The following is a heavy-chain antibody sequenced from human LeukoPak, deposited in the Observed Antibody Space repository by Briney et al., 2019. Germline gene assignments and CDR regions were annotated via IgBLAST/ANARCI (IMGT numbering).Heavy chain of an antibody. CDR1: GYTFTSYG. Sequence: GASVKVSCKASGYTFTSYGISWVRQAPGQALEWMGWISAYNGNTNYAQKLQGRVTMTTDTSTSTAYMELRSLRSDDTAVYYCTLGYCSSTSCSDDGFWGQGTLVTVSS. D-gene: IGHD2-2*01. CDR3: TLGYCSSTSCSDDGF. CDR2: ISAYNGNT. J-gene: IGHJ4*02. V-gene: IGHV1-18*01.